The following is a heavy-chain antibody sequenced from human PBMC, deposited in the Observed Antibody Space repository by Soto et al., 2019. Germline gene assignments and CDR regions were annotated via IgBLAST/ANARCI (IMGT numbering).Heavy chain of an antibody. J-gene: IGHJ5*02. CDR3: ARAVGATTRWFDP. CDR2: VYHSGST. Sequence: PSETLSLTCTVSGGSISSSNWWSWVRQPPGKGLEWIGEVYHSGSTNYNPSLKSRATVSLDKSKNQFYLELRSVTAADTAVYYCARAVGATTRWFDPWGQGTLVTVSS. V-gene: IGHV4-4*02. CDR1: GGSISSSNW. D-gene: IGHD1-26*01.